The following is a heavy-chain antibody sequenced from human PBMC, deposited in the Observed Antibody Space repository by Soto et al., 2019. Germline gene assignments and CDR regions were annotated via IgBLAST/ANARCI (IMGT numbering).Heavy chain of an antibody. CDR2: IITIFGTA. CDR1: GYTFTSYG. J-gene: IGHJ5*02. V-gene: IGHV1-69*06. Sequence: QVQLVQSGAEVKKPGASVKVSCKASGYTFTSYGISWVRQAPGQGLEWMGWIITIFGTANYAQKCQRRVTITADKSTSTAYMELSSLRSEDTAVYYCARDVSGVPSWGQGTLVTVSS. D-gene: IGHD3-10*01. CDR3: ARDVSGVPS.